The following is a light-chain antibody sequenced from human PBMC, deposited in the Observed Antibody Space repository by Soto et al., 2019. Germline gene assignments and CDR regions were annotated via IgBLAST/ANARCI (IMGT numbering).Light chain of an antibody. V-gene: IGLV2-14*02. Sequence: QSALSQPASVSGAPGQSITISCTGTSSDFGTYSFFSWYQHHPGKAPKLIIYEGTKRPSGVSNRFSGSKSGNTASLTVSGLQAADEADYFCKSYAGSNTYVFGSGTKVTVL. CDR3: KSYAGSNTYV. CDR2: EGT. CDR1: SSDFGTYSF. J-gene: IGLJ1*01.